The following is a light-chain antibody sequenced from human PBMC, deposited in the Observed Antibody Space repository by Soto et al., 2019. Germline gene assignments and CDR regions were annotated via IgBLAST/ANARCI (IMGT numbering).Light chain of an antibody. CDR2: EDN. V-gene: IGLV6-57*04. J-gene: IGLJ2*01. Sequence: NFMLTQPHSVSESPGKTVTISYTRSSGSIASNYVQWYQQRPGSAPATVIYEDNERPSGVPDRFSGSIDSSSNSASLTISGLKTEDEADYYCQSYDTNNPVVFGGGTKLTVL. CDR1: SGSIASNY. CDR3: QSYDTNNPVV.